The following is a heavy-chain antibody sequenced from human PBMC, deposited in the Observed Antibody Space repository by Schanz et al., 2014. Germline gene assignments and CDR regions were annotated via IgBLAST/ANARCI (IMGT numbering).Heavy chain of an antibody. CDR3: AKSDAFDI. CDR2: INGDGSRT. CDR1: GFTFSTFA. J-gene: IGHJ3*02. V-gene: IGHV3-74*02. Sequence: EVQLVESGGDLVQPGGSLRLSCSASGFTFSTFAMHWVRQAPGKGLVWVSRINGDGSRTAYADSVKGRFTISRDNAKNTLYLQMNSLRAEDTAVYYCAKSDAFDIWGQGTLVNVSS.